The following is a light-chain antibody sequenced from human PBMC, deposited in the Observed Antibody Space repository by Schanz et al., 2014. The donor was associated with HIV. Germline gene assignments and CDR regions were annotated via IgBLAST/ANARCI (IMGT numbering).Light chain of an antibody. J-gene: IGKJ2*01. CDR1: QTIGRL. CDR3: QQYNSFSST. Sequence: IQMTQSPSTVSTSVGDRVTITCRASQTIGRLLAWYQQKPGRAPKLLIYRASDLEIGVPSTFSGSGSGTEFALTISSLQPDDFATYYCQQYNSFSSTFGQGTKLEIK. V-gene: IGKV1-5*03. CDR2: RAS.